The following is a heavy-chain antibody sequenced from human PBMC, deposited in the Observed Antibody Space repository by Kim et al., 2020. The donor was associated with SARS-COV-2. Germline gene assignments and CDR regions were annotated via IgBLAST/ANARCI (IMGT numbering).Heavy chain of an antibody. CDR1: GFTFSSYS. Sequence: GGSLRLSCAASGFTFSSYSMNWVRQAPGKGLEWVSYISSSSSTIYYADSVKGRFTISRDNAKNSLYLQMNSLRDEDTAVYYCARYLLWFGELFHKYYYYYGMDVWGQGTTVTVSS. D-gene: IGHD3-10*01. V-gene: IGHV3-48*02. CDR2: ISSSSSTI. CDR3: ARYLLWFGELFHKYYYYYGMDV. J-gene: IGHJ6*02.